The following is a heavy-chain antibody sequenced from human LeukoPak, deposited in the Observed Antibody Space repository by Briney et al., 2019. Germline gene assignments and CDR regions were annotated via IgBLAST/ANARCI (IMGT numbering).Heavy chain of an antibody. J-gene: IGHJ5*02. D-gene: IGHD2-8*02. Sequence: VASVKVSCKASGYALTTYDINWVRQASGQGLERMAWMNPDSGNSGYAEKFQGRVTLTANPSISTAYMELGSLRYDDSAVYYCARGVKKYCTEFGCYRPDWFDPWGQGTLLIVSS. CDR1: GYALTTYD. CDR3: ARGVKKYCTEFGCYRPDWFDP. V-gene: IGHV1-8*01. CDR2: MNPDSGNS.